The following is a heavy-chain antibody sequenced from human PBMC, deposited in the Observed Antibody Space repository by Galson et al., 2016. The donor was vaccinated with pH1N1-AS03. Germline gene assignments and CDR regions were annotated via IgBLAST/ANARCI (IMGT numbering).Heavy chain of an antibody. CDR1: EYIFTGFY. CDR3: ARDPRGPCTSATCPTTYYFGMDV. V-gene: IGHV1-2*04. J-gene: IGHJ6*02. Sequence: SVKVSCKASEYIFTGFYVHWVRQAPGQGLEWMGWINTDSGVTNYAQKFEAWVTMTRDTSVSTAYMELYGLKSDDTAVYYCARDPRGPCTSATCPTTYYFGMDVWGQGTTVIVS. CDR2: INTDSGVT. D-gene: IGHD2-2*01.